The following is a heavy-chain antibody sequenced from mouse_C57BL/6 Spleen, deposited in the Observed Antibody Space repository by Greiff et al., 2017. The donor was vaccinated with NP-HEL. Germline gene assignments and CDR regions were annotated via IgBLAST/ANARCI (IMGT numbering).Heavy chain of an antibody. CDR1: GYTFTSYW. Sequence: VQLQQPGAELVKPGASVKVSCKASGYTFTSYWMHWVKQRPGQGLEWIGRIHPSDSDTNYNQKFKGKATLTVDKSSSTAYMQLSSLTSEDSAVYYCAISSNYATWFAYWGQGTLVTVSA. D-gene: IGHD2-5*01. J-gene: IGHJ3*01. CDR3: AISSNYATWFAY. V-gene: IGHV1-74*01. CDR2: IHPSDSDT.